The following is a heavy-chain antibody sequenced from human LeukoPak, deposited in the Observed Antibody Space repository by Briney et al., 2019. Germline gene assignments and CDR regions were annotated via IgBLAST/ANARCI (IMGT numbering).Heavy chain of an antibody. V-gene: IGHV1-8*02. J-gene: IGHJ5*02. D-gene: IGHD1-26*01. CDR2: MNPNSGNT. CDR3: ASGYRWQRWFDP. CDR1: GGTFSSYA. Sequence: GASVKVSCKASGGTFSSYAISWVRQATGQGLEWMGWMNPNSGNTGYAQKFQGRVTMTRNTSISTAYMELSSLRSEDTAVYYCASGYRWQRWFDPWGQGTLVTVSS.